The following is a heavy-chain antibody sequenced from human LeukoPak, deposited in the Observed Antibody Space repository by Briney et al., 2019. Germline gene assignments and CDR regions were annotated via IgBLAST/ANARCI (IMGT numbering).Heavy chain of an antibody. D-gene: IGHD6-19*01. Sequence: GGSLRLSCAASGFTFSTYWMGWVRQAPGKGLEWVAKIKLGGSEKDHVDSVKGRFTISRDNAKNSLYLQLNSLRAEDTAVYYCAKDDIAVAGSFDYWGQGTLVTVSS. CDR3: AKDDIAVAGSFDY. CDR1: GFTFSTYW. CDR2: IKLGGSEK. J-gene: IGHJ4*02. V-gene: IGHV3-7*03.